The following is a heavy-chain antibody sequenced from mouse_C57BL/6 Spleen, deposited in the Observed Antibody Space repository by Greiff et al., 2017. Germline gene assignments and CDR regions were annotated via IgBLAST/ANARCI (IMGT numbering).Heavy chain of an antibody. V-gene: IGHV1-55*01. Sequence: VQLQQPGAELVKPGASVKMSCKASGYTFNSYWITWVKQRPGQGLEWIGDIYPGSGSTNYNEKFKSKATLTVETSSSTAYMQLSSLTSEDSAVYYCARGIRDFDYWGQGTTLTVSS. CDR2: IYPGSGST. D-gene: IGHD1-2*01. CDR3: ARGIRDFDY. J-gene: IGHJ2*01. CDR1: GYTFNSYW.